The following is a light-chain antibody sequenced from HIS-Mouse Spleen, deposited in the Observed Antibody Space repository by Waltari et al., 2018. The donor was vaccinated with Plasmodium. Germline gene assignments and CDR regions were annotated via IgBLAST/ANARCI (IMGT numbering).Light chain of an antibody. Sequence: QPVLTQPPSSSASPGESARLTCTFPSDINVGSYNIYWYQPKPGSPPRYLLYYYSDSDKGQGSGFPSRFSGSKDASANTGILLIAGLQSEDEADYYCMIWPSNASGVFGGGTKLTVL. CDR2: YYSDSDK. CDR1: SDINVGSYN. V-gene: IGLV5-37*01. J-gene: IGLJ3*02. CDR3: MIWPSNASGV.